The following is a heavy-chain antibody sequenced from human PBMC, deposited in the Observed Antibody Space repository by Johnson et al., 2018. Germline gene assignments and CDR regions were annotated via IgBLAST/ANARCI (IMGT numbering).Heavy chain of an antibody. CDR1: GFTFSSYG. D-gene: IGHD4-17*01. V-gene: IGHV3-33*06. CDR3: ANGDHDD. Sequence: QVQLVQSGGGVVQTGRSLRLSCAASGFTFSSYGMHWVRQAPGKGLEWVAVIWYAGRNKYYADSVKGRFTISRANSKNTLDLQMNSLRAEDTAVYYCANGDHDDWGQGTLVTVAS. J-gene: IGHJ4*02. CDR2: IWYAGRNK.